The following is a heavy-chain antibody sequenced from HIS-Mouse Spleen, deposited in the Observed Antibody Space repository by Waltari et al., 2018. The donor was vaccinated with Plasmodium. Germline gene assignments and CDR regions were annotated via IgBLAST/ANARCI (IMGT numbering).Heavy chain of an antibody. D-gene: IGHD6-13*01. J-gene: IGHJ1*01. CDR2: MNPNSGGT. V-gene: IGHV1-2*02. CDR1: GYTFTGYY. CDR3: ARVLGYKAAAGTFVEYFQH. Sequence: QVQLVQSGAEVKKPGASVKVSCKASGYTFTGYYMHWFRPAPGQGLEWMGWMNPNSGGTNDEQKVQGRGNMSRETSISTAYMELSRLRSDDTAVYYCARVLGYKAAAGTFVEYFQHWGQGTLVTVSS.